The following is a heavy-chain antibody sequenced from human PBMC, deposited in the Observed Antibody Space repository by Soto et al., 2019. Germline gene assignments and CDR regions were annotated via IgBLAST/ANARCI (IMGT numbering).Heavy chain of an antibody. Sequence: GGSLRLSCAASGFTFRNAWMSWVRQAPGKGLEWVGRIKSKTDGGITDYAEPVKGRFTISRDDSKNTLYLQMNSLKTEDTAVYYCTTRGYSYDYWGQGTLVTVSS. V-gene: IGHV3-15*01. J-gene: IGHJ4*02. CDR2: IKSKTDGGIT. D-gene: IGHD5-18*01. CDR3: TTRGYSYDY. CDR1: GFTFRNAW.